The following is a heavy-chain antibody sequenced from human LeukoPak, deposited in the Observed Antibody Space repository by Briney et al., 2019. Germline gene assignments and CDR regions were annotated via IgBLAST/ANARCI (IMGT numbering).Heavy chain of an antibody. CDR1: KNMFTGYF. D-gene: IGHD2-2*02. CDR3: AAQCNDDFCYKRDYMDV. CDR2: INPNSGGT. Sequence: WASVKVSCKTSKNMFTGYFMHWVRQAPGQGLEWIGWINPNSGGTLFARRFQGRVTMTRDTSIGATYTELSRLTSDDTALYYCAAQCNDDFCYKRDYMDVWGKGTMVIVSS. J-gene: IGHJ6*03. V-gene: IGHV1-2*02.